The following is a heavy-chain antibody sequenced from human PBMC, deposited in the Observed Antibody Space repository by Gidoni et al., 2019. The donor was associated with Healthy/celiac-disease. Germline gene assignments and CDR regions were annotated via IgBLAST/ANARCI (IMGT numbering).Heavy chain of an antibody. J-gene: IGHJ4*02. CDR3: AKEQRPEYYFDY. V-gene: IGHV3-30*18. CDR1: GFTFSSYG. CDR2: ISYDGSNK. D-gene: IGHD6-25*01. Sequence: QVQLVESGGGVVQPGRSLRLSCAASGFTFSSYGMHWVRQAPGKGLEWVAVISYDGSNKYYADSVKGRFTISRDNSKNTLYLQMNSLRAEDTAVYYCAKEQRPEYYFDYWGQGTLVTVSS.